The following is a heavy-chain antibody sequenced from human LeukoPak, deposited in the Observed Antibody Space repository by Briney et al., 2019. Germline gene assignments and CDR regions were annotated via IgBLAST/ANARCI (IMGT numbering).Heavy chain of an antibody. V-gene: IGHV4-39*07. CDR3: VRRTVYAALDS. CDR2: FYYSGIT. Sequence: PSETLSLTCTVSGGSISSSDYYWGWIRQPPGKGLEWIGSFYYSGITDYNPSLKSRVSISPDTSKNQISLKLSSVTAAETAVYYCVRRTVYAALDSWGQGILVIVSS. D-gene: IGHD2/OR15-2a*01. J-gene: IGHJ4*02. CDR1: GGSISSSDYY.